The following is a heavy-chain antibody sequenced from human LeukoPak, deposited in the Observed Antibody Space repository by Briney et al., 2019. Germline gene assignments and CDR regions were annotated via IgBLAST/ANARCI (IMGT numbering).Heavy chain of an antibody. D-gene: IGHD2-15*01. J-gene: IGHJ5*02. Sequence: PGGSLRLSCAASGFTFDHYDMSWVRQVPGKGLEWVSGITWNGDKTGYADSVKGRFAISRDNTRNSLYLQMSSLRAEDTALYCWARELFCGSTAGCYFEDWFDPWGPGTLVIVSS. V-gene: IGHV3-20*04. CDR3: ARELFCGSTAGCYFEDWFDP. CDR2: ITWNGDKT. CDR1: GFTFDHYD.